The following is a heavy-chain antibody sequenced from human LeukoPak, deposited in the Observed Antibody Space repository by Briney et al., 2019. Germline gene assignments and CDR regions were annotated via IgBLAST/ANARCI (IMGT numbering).Heavy chain of an antibody. D-gene: IGHD4/OR15-4a*01. CDR3: ARRAGAYSHPYDY. Sequence: GGSLRLSCAASGFTVSSNYMSWVRQAPGKGMEWVSFIYSGTIHYSDSVQGRFTISRDNSKNTLYLQMNSLRAEDTAVYYCARRAGAYSHPYDYWGQGTLVTVSS. CDR2: IYSGTI. CDR1: GFTVSSNY. V-gene: IGHV3-53*01. J-gene: IGHJ4*02.